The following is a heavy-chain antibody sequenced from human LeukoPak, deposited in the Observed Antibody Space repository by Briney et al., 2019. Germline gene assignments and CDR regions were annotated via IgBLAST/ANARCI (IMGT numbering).Heavy chain of an antibody. D-gene: IGHD3-22*01. CDR1: GFTFSIYA. CDR3: ARDAGYYYDSSGYSY. V-gene: IGHV3-64*01. Sequence: PGGSLRLSCAASGFTFSIYAMHWVRQAPGKGLEYVSAISSNGGSTYYANSVKGRFTISRDNSKNTLYLQMNSLRAEDTAVYYCARDAGYYYDSSGYSYWGQGTLVTVSS. J-gene: IGHJ4*02. CDR2: ISSNGGST.